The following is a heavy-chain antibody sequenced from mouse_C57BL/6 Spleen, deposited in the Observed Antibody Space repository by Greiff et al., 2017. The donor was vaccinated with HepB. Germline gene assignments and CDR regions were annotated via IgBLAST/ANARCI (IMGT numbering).Heavy chain of an antibody. CDR1: GFNIKDDY. Sequence: EVQLQQSGAELVRPGASVKLSCTASGFNIKDDYMHWVKQRPEQGLEWIGWIDPENGDTEYASKFQGKATITADTSSNTAYLQLSSLTSEDTAVYYCTIRRTMDYWGQGTSVTVSS. J-gene: IGHJ4*01. V-gene: IGHV14-4*01. CDR2: IDPENGDT. CDR3: TIRRTMDY.